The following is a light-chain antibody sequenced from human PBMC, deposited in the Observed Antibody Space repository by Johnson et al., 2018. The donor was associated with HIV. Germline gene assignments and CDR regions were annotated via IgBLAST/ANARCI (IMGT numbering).Light chain of an antibody. V-gene: IGLV1-51*01. CDR3: GTWDSSLSAGGV. CDR1: SSNIGNNY. Sequence: QSMLTQPPSVSAAPGQKVTISCSGSSSNIGNNYVSWYQQLPGTAPKLLIYDNNKRPSGIPDRFSGSKSGTSATLGITGLQTGDEADYYCGTWDSSLSAGGVFVTATKVTGL. CDR2: DNN. J-gene: IGLJ1*01.